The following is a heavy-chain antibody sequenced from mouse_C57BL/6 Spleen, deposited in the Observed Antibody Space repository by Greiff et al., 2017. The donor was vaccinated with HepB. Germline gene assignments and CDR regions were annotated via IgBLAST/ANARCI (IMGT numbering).Heavy chain of an antibody. CDR1: GYAFSSSW. CDR2: IYPGDGDT. Sequence: VMLVESGPELVKPGASVKISCKASGYAFSSSWMNWVKQRPGKGLEWIGRIYPGDGDTNYNGKFKGKATLTADKSSSTAYMQLSSLTSEDSAVYFCARRVTTGDFDYWGQGTTLTVSS. V-gene: IGHV1-82*01. D-gene: IGHD2-3*01. J-gene: IGHJ2*01. CDR3: ARRVTTGDFDY.